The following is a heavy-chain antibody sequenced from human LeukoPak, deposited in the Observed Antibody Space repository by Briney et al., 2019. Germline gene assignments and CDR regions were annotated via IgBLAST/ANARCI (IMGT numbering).Heavy chain of an antibody. CDR3: AKDPVGDFWSGYRDGMDV. D-gene: IGHD3-3*01. J-gene: IGHJ6*02. CDR2: ISGSGGST. V-gene: IGHV3-23*01. Sequence: GGSLRLSCAASGFTFSSYAMSWVRQAPGKELEWVSAISGSGGSTYYADSVKGRFTISRDNSKNTLYPQMNSLRAEDTAVYYCAKDPVGDFWSGYRDGMDVWGQGTTVTVSS. CDR1: GFTFSSYA.